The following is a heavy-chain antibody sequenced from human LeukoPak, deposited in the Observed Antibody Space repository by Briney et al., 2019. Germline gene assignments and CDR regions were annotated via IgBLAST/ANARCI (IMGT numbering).Heavy chain of an antibody. J-gene: IGHJ4*02. V-gene: IGHV3-15*01. CDR1: GITFSNAW. Sequence: GGSLRLSCAASGITFSNAWMTGGRQAPGKGVEWGGRIYRSRNGETTDCGVPVKGRFTMSRDDSKNTLYLQMTSLKTEDTAVYSCTTYSSGSCPFWGQGTLVTVSA. CDR3: TTYSSGSCPF. D-gene: IGHD6-19*01. CDR2: IYRSRNGETT.